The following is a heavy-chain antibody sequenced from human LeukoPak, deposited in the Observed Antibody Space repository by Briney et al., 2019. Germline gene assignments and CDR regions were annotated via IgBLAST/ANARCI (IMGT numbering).Heavy chain of an antibody. Sequence: SETLSLTRTVSGGSISSYYWSWIRQPPGKGLEWIGYIYYSGSTNYNPSLKSRVTISVDTSKNQFSLKLSSVTAADTAVYYCARSLWDYGDYVYYYGMDVWGQGTTVTVSS. CDR3: ARSLWDYGDYVYYYGMDV. CDR2: IYYSGST. V-gene: IGHV4-59*01. D-gene: IGHD4-17*01. J-gene: IGHJ6*02. CDR1: GGSISSYY.